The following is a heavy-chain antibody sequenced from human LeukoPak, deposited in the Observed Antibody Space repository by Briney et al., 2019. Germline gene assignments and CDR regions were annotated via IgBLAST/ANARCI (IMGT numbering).Heavy chain of an antibody. CDR3: ARTPAAGTLDWFDP. V-gene: IGHV1-18*01. CDR1: GYTFTSYG. D-gene: IGHD6-13*01. J-gene: IGHJ5*02. Sequence: GASVKVSRKASGYTFTSYGISWVRQAPGQGLEGMGWISAYNGNTNYAQKLQGRVTMTTDTSTSAAYMELRSLRSDDTAVYYCARTPAAGTLDWFDPWGQGTLVTVSS. CDR2: ISAYNGNT.